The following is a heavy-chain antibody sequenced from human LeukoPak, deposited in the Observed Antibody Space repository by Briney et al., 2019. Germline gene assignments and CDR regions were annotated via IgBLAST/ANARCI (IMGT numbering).Heavy chain of an antibody. J-gene: IGHJ3*02. V-gene: IGHV4-59*01. CDR1: GGSICSYY. CDR3: AAGKILDAFDI. CDR2: IYYSGST. Sequence: SETLSLTCTVSGGSICSYYWSWIRQPPGKGLEWIGYIYYSGSTNYNPSLKSRVTISVDTSKNQFSLKLSSVTAADTAVYYCAAGKILDAFDIWGQGTMVTVSS. D-gene: IGHD2-15*01.